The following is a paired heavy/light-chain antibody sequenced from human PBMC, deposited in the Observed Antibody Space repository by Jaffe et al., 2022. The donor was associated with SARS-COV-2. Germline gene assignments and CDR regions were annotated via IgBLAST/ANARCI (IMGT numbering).Heavy chain of an antibody. Sequence: EVQLVESGGGLVQPGRSLRLSCAASGFTFDDYAMHWVRQAPGKGLEWVSGINWNSGSVDYAVSVKGRFTISRDNTKNSLYLQMNSLRPEDTALYYCAKTRAWFGELTLSGQLPTIFDYWGQGTLVTVSS. D-gene: IGHD3-10*01. CDR2: INWNSGSV. J-gene: IGHJ4*02. V-gene: IGHV3-9*01. CDR1: GFTFDDYA. CDR3: AKTRAWFGELTLSGQLPTIFDY.
Light chain of an antibody. CDR1: QSVLYSSNKKNY. V-gene: IGKV4-1*01. CDR2: WAS. J-gene: IGKJ2*01. Sequence: DIVMTQSPDSLAVSLGERATIDCRSSQSVLYSSNKKNYLAWYQQKPGQPPKLLIYWASTRESGVPDRFSGSGSGTDFTLTISSLQAEDVAVYYCQQYYSAPPYTFGQGTKLEIK. CDR3: QQYYSAPPYT.